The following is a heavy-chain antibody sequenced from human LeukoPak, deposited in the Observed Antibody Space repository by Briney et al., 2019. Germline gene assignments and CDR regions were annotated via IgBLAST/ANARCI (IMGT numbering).Heavy chain of an antibody. J-gene: IGHJ4*02. V-gene: IGHV3-53*01. CDR2: IYVSGTT. CDR3: GRHAYGGSPPLS. D-gene: IGHD3-10*01. Sequence: GGSLRLSCAASGFTVRDGYMSWVRQAPGKRLEWLAFIYVSGTTFYAASVKGRFTISRDNDKNTVYLQMNDLRAEDTALYYCGRHAYGGSPPLSWGQGALVTVSS. CDR1: GFTVRDGY.